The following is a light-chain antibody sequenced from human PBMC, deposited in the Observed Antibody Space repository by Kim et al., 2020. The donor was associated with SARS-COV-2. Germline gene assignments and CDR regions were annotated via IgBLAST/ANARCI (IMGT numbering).Light chain of an antibody. J-gene: IGLJ3*02. CDR1: SSDVGGYNC. Sequence: GQSVTLSCTGTSSDVGGYNCVSWYQQHPGRAPNLMIYDVSQRPSAVPDRFSGSRSGNTASLTISGLQAEDEADYYCCSYAASYTWVFGGGTKLTVL. V-gene: IGLV2-11*01. CDR2: DVS. CDR3: CSYAASYTWV.